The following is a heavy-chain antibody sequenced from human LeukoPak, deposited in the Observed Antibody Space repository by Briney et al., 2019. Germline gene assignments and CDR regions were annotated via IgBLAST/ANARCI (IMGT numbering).Heavy chain of an antibody. CDR3: AREHGSCSYRYYFFVDV. J-gene: IGHJ6*03. Sequence: PSETLSLTCSVSGDSISPYYWSWIRQAPGKGLEWIGHVSYNGRTNYNPSLKSRATISLGTSKSHFSLILTSMTPADTAIYYCAREHGSCSYRYYFFVDVWGKGTTVTVSS. CDR1: GDSISPYY. V-gene: IGHV4-59*01. D-gene: IGHD5-18*01. CDR2: VSYNGRT.